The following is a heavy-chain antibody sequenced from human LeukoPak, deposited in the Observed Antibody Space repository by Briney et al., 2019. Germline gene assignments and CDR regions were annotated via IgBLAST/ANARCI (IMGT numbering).Heavy chain of an antibody. CDR3: GRRAETKDWFGP. Sequence: SETLSLTCSVSGVSISTTSYYWGWIRQPPGQGLEWIGNIFSTGTTNYSPSLKSRVTISVDTSKNQLSLHLTSMTAADTAVYYCGRRAETKDWFGPWGQGALVTVSS. V-gene: IGHV4-39*01. D-gene: IGHD1/OR15-1a*01. J-gene: IGHJ5*02. CDR2: IFSTGTT. CDR1: GVSISTTSYY.